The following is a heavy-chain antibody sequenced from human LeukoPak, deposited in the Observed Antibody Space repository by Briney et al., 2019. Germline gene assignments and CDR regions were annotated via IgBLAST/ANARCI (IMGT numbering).Heavy chain of an antibody. D-gene: IGHD1-26*01. CDR2: ISYDGSNK. CDR1: GFTFSSYG. CDR3: AKDMSNIVGATSD. J-gene: IGHJ4*02. Sequence: PGGSLRLSCAASGFTFSSYGMHWVRQAPGKGLEWVAVISYDGSNKYYADSVKGRFTISRDNSKNTLYLQMNSLRAEDTAVYYCAKDMSNIVGATSDWGQGTLVTVSS. V-gene: IGHV3-30*18.